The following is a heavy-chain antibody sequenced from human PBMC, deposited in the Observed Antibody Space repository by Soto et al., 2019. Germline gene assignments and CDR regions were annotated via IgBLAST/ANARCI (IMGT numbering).Heavy chain of an antibody. CDR1: GYTFTSYG. V-gene: IGHV1-18*01. J-gene: IGHJ6*03. D-gene: IGHD3-3*01. Sequence: QVQLVQSGAEVKKPGASVKVSCKASGYTFTSYGISWVRQAPGQGLEWMGWISAYNGNTNYAQKLQGRVTMTTDTSTSTAYMELRSLRSNDTAVYYCARVDFWSGYYKKYYYYYMDVWGKGTTVTVSS. CDR3: ARVDFWSGYYKKYYYYYMDV. CDR2: ISAYNGNT.